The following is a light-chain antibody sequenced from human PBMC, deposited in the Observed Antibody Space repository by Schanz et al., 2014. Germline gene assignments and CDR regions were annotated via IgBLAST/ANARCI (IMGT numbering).Light chain of an antibody. CDR2: DAS. V-gene: IGKV3-15*01. J-gene: IGKJ3*01. CDR1: KSVSSY. Sequence: EIVMTQSPATLSVSPGERVTLSCRASKSVSSYLAWYQQKPGQAPRLLIYDASTRATGIPARFRGSGSGTEFTLTISSLQSEDFAVYHCQQYNNWPQTFGPGTKVDIK. CDR3: QQYNNWPQT.